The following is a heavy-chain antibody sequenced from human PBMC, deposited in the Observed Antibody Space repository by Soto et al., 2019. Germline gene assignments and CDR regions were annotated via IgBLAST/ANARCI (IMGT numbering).Heavy chain of an antibody. Sequence: ASVKVSCKASGNTFTSYDINWVRQATGHGLEWMGWINPNSGNIGYAQKFQGRVTMTRDTAIRTAYMEVSRLRSDDTAVYYCARGRASGSYYIIAYWGQGTLVPVAS. CDR2: INPNSGNI. V-gene: IGHV1-8*01. J-gene: IGHJ4*02. CDR1: GNTFTSYD. D-gene: IGHD3-10*01. CDR3: ARGRASGSYYIIAY.